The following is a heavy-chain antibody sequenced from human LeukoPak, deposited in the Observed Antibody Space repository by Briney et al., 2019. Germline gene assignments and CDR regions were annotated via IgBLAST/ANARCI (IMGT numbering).Heavy chain of an antibody. CDR2: IYSAGST. Sequence: GGSLRLSCAASGFTVSSDYMCWVRQAPGKGLEWVSVIYSAGSTYYADSVKGRFTISRDNSKNTLYLQMNSLRADDTAVYYCARGLYSSSWYLLDWGQGTLVTVSS. CDR3: ARGLYSSSWYLLD. CDR1: GFTVSSDY. V-gene: IGHV3-66*01. D-gene: IGHD6-13*01. J-gene: IGHJ4*02.